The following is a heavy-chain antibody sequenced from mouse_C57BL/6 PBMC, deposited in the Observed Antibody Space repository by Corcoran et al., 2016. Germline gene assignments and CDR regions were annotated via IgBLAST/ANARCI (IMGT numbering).Heavy chain of an antibody. CDR3: ARGGSSYVPWYFDV. Sequence: QFQLKQSGAELVRPGASVKLSCKASGYTFTDYYINWVKQRPGQGLEWIARIYPGSSNTYYNEKFKGKATLTAEKSSSTAYMQLSSLTSEDSAVYFCARGGSSYVPWYFDVWGTGTTVTVSS. CDR2: IYPGSSNT. V-gene: IGHV1-76*01. D-gene: IGHD1-1*01. J-gene: IGHJ1*03. CDR1: GYTFTDYY.